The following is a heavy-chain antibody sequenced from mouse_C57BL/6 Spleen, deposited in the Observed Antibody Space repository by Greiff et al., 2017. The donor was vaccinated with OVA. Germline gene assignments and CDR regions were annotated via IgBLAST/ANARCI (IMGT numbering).Heavy chain of an antibody. CDR3: ALAYYSNAFAY. D-gene: IGHD2-5*01. J-gene: IGHJ3*01. V-gene: IGHV3-6*01. CDR2: ISYDGSN. CDR1: GYSITSGYY. Sequence: EVQLQESGPGLVKPSQSLSLTCSVTGYSITSGYYWNWIRQFPGNKLEWMGYISYDGSNNYNPSLKNRISITRDTSKNQFFLKLNSVTTEDTATYYCALAYYSNAFAYWGQGTLVTVSA.